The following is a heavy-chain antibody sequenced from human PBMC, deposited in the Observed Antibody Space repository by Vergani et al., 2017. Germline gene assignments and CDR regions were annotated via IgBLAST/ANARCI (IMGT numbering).Heavy chain of an antibody. CDR3: AHNTRRFLERYYYYYYMDV. CDR1: GFSLSTSGVG. CDR2: IYWDDDK. V-gene: IGHV2-5*02. Sequence: QITLKESGPTLVKPTQTLTLTCTFSGFSLSTSGVGVGWIRQPPGKALEWLALIYWDDDKRYSPSLKSRLTITKDTSQNQVVLTMTNMDPVDTATYYCAHNTRRFLERYYYYYYMDVWGKGTTVTVSS. D-gene: IGHD3-3*01. J-gene: IGHJ6*03.